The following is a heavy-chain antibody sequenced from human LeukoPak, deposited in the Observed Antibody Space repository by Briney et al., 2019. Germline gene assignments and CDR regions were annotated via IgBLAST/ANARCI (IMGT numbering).Heavy chain of an antibody. Sequence: GGSLRLSCAASGFPFSSHSMNWVRPAPGKGLEWVSSISNSGDYIYYIDSVKGRFTISRDNAKNSLYLQMNSLRAEDTAVYYCARDTAVSDFDSWGQGALVTVSS. CDR2: ISNSGDYI. D-gene: IGHD4-23*01. V-gene: IGHV3-21*01. CDR1: GFPFSSHS. CDR3: ARDTAVSDFDS. J-gene: IGHJ4*02.